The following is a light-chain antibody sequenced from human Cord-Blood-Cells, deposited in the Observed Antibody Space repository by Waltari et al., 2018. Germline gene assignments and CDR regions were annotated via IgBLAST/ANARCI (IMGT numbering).Light chain of an antibody. CDR1: QSISSY. CDR3: QQSYSKTWT. J-gene: IGKJ1*01. V-gene: IGKV1-39*01. CDR2: AAS. Sequence: DIQMTQSQSSLSASVGDRVTITCRASQSISSYLNWYQQKPGKAPKLLIYAASSLQSGVPSRFSGSGSGTDFTLTISSLQPEDFATYYCQQSYSKTWTFGQGTKVEIK.